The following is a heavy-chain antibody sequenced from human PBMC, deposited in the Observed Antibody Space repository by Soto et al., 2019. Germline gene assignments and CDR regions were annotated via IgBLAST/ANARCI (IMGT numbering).Heavy chain of an antibody. CDR3: ARDRKYSSGWYNANFDY. CDR2: ISAYNGNT. J-gene: IGHJ4*02. V-gene: IGHV1-18*01. D-gene: IGHD6-19*01. Sequence: ASVKVSCKASGYTFTSYGISWVRQAPGQGLEWMGWISAYNGNTNYAQKLQGRVTMTTDTSTSTAYMELRSLRSDDTAVYYCARDRKYSSGWYNANFDYWGQGTLVTSPQ. CDR1: GYTFTSYG.